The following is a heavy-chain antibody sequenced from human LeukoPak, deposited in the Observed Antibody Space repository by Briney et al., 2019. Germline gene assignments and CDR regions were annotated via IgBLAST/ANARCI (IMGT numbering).Heavy chain of an antibody. CDR2: ISWNSGSI. CDR1: GFTFDDYA. CDR3: AKNLDGIFDY. D-gene: IGHD3/OR15-3a*01. J-gene: IGHJ4*02. V-gene: IGHV3-9*01. Sequence: PGRSLRLSCAASGFTFDDYAMHWVRQAPGKGLEWVSGISWNSGSIGYADSLKGRFTISRDNAKNSLYLQMNSLRAEDTALYYCAKNLDGIFDYWGQGTLVTVSS.